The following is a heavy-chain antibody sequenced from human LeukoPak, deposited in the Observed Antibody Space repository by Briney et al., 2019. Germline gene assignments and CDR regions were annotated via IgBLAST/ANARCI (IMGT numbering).Heavy chain of an antibody. CDR1: GYTFTRYS. D-gene: IGHD3-22*01. CDR3: ARVYLGVYYYGSSGYSHLDY. J-gene: IGHJ4*02. CDR2: INPNSGGT. Sequence: ASLKVSCKASGYTFTRYSMHWVRQAPGQGLEWMGRINPNSGGTNYAQKFQGRVTMTRDTSISTAYMELSRLRSDDTAVYYCARVYLGVYYYGSSGYSHLDYWGQGTLVTVSS. V-gene: IGHV1-2*06.